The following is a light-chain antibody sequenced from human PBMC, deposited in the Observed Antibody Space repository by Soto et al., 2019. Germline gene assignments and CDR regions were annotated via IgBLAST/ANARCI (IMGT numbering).Light chain of an antibody. V-gene: IGLV2-14*01. CDR3: TSFSSSTSLYV. Sequence: QSALTQPASVSGSLGQSITISCTGTTRDIAGYSYISWYQQLPGKAPKLMIYQVTIRPSGISNRFSGSKSGNTASLTISGLQAEDEADCYCTSFSSSTSLYVFGTGTKVTVL. J-gene: IGLJ1*01. CDR1: TRDIAGYSY. CDR2: QVT.